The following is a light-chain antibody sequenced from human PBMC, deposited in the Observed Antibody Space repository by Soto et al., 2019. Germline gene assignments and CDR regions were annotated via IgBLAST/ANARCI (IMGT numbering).Light chain of an antibody. CDR1: QSVSSIY. V-gene: IGKV3-20*01. CDR2: GAS. CDR3: QQYGSTPQT. J-gene: IGKJ1*01. Sequence: EIVLTQSAGTLSLSPGERATLSCRPSQSVSSIYLAWYQQKPGQAPRLLIYGASSRATGIPDRFSGSGSGTDFTLTISRLEPEDFAVYYCQQYGSTPQTFGKGTKVDI.